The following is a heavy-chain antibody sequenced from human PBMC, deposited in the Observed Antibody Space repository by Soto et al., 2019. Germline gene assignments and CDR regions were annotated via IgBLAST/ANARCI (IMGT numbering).Heavy chain of an antibody. V-gene: IGHV5-51*01. D-gene: IGHD6-6*01. J-gene: IGHJ6*02. CDR2: IYPGDSDT. CDR1: GYSFTIYC. Sequence: GESLKSSGKGSGYSFTIYCIGWVLQMPWKGLEWMGIIYPGDSDTRYSPSFQGQVTISADKSISTAYLQWSSLKASDTAMYYCARHSGSSSSYYYYYYGMDVWGQGTTVTVSS. CDR3: ARHSGSSSSYYYYYYGMDV.